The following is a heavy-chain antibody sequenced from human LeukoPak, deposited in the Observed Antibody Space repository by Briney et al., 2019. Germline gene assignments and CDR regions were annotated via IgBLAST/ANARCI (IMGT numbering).Heavy chain of an antibody. V-gene: IGHV4-30-4*01. J-gene: IGHJ5*02. Sequence: SETLSLTCTVSGGSISSGDYYWSWIRQPPGKGLEWIGYIYYSGSTYYNPSLKSRVTISVDTSKNQFSLKLSSVTAADTAVYYCARLEMATSPWFDPWGQGTLVTVSS. CDR2: IYYSGST. CDR3: ARLEMATSPWFDP. D-gene: IGHD5-24*01. CDR1: GGSISSGDYY.